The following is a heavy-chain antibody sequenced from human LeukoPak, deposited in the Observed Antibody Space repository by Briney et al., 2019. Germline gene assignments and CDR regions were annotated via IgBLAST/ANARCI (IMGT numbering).Heavy chain of an antibody. CDR3: ARDLTEDFWRDKGAFDL. V-gene: IGHV3-48*01. D-gene: IGHD3-3*01. CDR1: RFTFSTYS. Sequence: PGGSLRLSCAASRFTFSTYSMNWVRRAPGRGLEYVSYICSSGTTIHYADSVKGRFTISRDNAKNSLYLQMNSLRAEDTAVYFCARDLTEDFWRDKGAFDLWGQGTMVTVSS. CDR2: ICSSGTTI. J-gene: IGHJ3*01.